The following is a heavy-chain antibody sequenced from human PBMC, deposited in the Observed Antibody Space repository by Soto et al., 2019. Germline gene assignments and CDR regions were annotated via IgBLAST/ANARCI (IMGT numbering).Heavy chain of an antibody. Sequence: SLRLSCAASGFTYSTYTMHWVRQAPGKGLEWVAVISYDGNNKFYADSVKGRFTISRDSTKQTLYLQMNSLRPDDTAMYYCVRGGAHWSVAYWGQGTLVTVSS. D-gene: IGHD2-8*02. J-gene: IGHJ4*02. V-gene: IGHV3-30-3*01. CDR3: VRGGAHWSVAY. CDR2: ISYDGNNK. CDR1: GFTYSTYT.